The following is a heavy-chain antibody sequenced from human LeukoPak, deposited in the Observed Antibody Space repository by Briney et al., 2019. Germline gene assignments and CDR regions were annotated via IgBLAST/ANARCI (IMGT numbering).Heavy chain of an antibody. CDR1: GGSISSGSYY. V-gene: IGHV4-61*02. CDR2: IYTSGST. J-gene: IGHJ4*02. D-gene: IGHD3-16*02. Sequence: PSETLSLTCTVSGGSISSGSYYWSWIRQPAGKGLEWIGRIYTSGSTNYNPSLKSRVTISVDTSKNQFSLKLSSVTAADTAVYYCARVIVWGSYRGYFDYWGQGTLVTVSS. CDR3: ARVIVWGSYRGYFDY.